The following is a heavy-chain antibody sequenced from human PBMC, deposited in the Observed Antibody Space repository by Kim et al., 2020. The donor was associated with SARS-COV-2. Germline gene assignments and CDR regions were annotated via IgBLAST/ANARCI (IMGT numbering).Heavy chain of an antibody. J-gene: IGHJ6*02. CDR3: ARGAGTWGWFGPSYYYYYGMDV. V-gene: IGHV1-8*01. CDR1: GYTFTSYD. CDR2: MNPNSGNT. D-gene: IGHD3-10*01. Sequence: ASVKVSCKASGYTFTSYDINWVRQATGQGLEWMGWMNPNSGNTGYAQKFQGRVTMTRNTSISTAYMELSSLRSEDTAVYYCARGAGTWGWFGPSYYYYYGMDVWGQGTTVTVSS.